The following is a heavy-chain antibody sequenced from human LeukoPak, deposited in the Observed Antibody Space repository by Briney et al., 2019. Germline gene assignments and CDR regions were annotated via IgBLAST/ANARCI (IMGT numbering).Heavy chain of an antibody. CDR1: GYTFTSYA. V-gene: IGHV7-4-1*02. Sequence: ASVKVSCKASGYTFTSYAMNWVRQAPGQGLEWMGWINTNTGNPTYAQGFTGRFVFSLDTSVSTAYLQISSLKAEDTAVYYCARGWQALYYDFWSGYYSWFDPWGQGTLVTVSS. D-gene: IGHD3-3*01. CDR2: INTNTGNP. J-gene: IGHJ5*02. CDR3: ARGWQALYYDFWSGYYSWFDP.